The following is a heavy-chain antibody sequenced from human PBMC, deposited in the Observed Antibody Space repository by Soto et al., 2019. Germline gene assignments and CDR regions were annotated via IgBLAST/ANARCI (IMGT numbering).Heavy chain of an antibody. J-gene: IGHJ4*02. CDR2: IYYSGST. Sequence: SETLSLTCTVSGGSISSGDYYWSWIRQPPGKGLEWIGYIYYSGSTYYNPSLKSRVTISVDTSKNQFSLKLSSVTAADTAVYHCARVPPTLSFDYWGQGTLVTVSS. CDR1: GGSISSGDYY. CDR3: ARVPPTLSFDY. V-gene: IGHV4-30-4*01.